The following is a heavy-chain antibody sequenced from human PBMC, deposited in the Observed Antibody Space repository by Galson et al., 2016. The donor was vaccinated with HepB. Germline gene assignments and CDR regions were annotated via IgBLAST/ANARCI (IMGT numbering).Heavy chain of an antibody. V-gene: IGHV3-9*01. D-gene: IGHD3-9*01. J-gene: IGHJ5*02. CDR2: ISWNSNNI. CDR3: ARDPRYNILTGYYNA. Sequence: SLRLSCAASGFTFDDCTMHWVRQAPGRGLEWVSGISWNSNNIGYADSVKGRFTISRDSAKNSLFLQMNSLRPEDTAFYYCARDPRYNILTGYYNAWGQGTLVAVSS. CDR1: GFTFDDCT.